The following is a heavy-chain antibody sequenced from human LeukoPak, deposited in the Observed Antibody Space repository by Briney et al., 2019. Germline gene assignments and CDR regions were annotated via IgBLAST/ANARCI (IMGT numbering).Heavy chain of an antibody. V-gene: IGHV1-69*05. CDR2: IIPIFGTA. D-gene: IGHD3-16*01. CDR1: GGTFSSYA. CDR3: ARGSYDYVWGSIDY. Sequence: SVKVSCKASGGTFSSYAISWVRQAPGQGLEWMGGIIPIFGTANYAQKFQGRVTITTDESTSTAYMELSSLRSEDTAVYYCARGSYDYVWGSIDYWGQGTLVTVSS. J-gene: IGHJ4*02.